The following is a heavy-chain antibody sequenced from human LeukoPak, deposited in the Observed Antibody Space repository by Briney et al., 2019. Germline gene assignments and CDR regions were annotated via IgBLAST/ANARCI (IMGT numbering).Heavy chain of an antibody. CDR3: ARARDGYNYDY. CDR1: GGTFSSYA. V-gene: IGHV1-69*06. Sequence: ASVKVSCKASGGTFSSYAISWVRQAPGQGLEWMGGIIPIFGTANYAQKLQGRVTMTADTSTSTAYMELRSLRSDDTAVYYCARARDGYNYDYWGQGTLVTVSS. CDR2: IIPIFGTA. D-gene: IGHD5-24*01. J-gene: IGHJ4*02.